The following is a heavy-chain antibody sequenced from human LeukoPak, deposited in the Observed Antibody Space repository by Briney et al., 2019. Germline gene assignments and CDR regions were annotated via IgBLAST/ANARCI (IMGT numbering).Heavy chain of an antibody. CDR2: INWNGGST. CDR3: ARGGSTGWYSVDY. CDR1: GFRFADYG. V-gene: IGHV3-20*04. J-gene: IGHJ4*02. D-gene: IGHD6-19*01. Sequence: GGSLRLSCVASGFRFADYGMSWVRQAPGKGLEWDSGINWNGGSTGYADSVKGRFTLSRDNATHSLYLRMNSLRTEDPATYYCARGGSTGWYSVDYWGQG.